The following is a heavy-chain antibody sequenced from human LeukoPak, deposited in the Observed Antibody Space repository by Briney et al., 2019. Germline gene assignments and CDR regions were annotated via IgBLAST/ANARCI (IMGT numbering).Heavy chain of an antibody. CDR1: GFTFSTNY. CDR3: ARDRGGSRSDC. D-gene: IGHD6-13*01. V-gene: IGHV3-66*01. CDR2: IYSGGTT. Sequence: PGGSLRLSCAASGFTFSTNYMSWVRQAPGKGLEWVSIIYSGGTTYYADSVKGRFTISRDNSKNTLYLQMNSLRAEDTAVYYCARDRGGSRSDCWGQGTLVTVSS. J-gene: IGHJ4*02.